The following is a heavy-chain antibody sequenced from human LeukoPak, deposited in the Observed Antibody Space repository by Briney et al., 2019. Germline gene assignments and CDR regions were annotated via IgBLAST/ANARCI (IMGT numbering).Heavy chain of an antibody. CDR2: ISAYNGNT. CDR3: ARGRQLVPNNWFDP. CDR1: GYTFTSYG. V-gene: IGHV1-18*01. Sequence: GASVKVSCRASGYTFTSYGISWVRQAPGQGLEWMGWISAYNGNTNYAQKLQGRVTMTTDTSTSTAYMELRSLRSDDTAVYYCARGRQLVPNNWFDPWGQGTLVTVSS. J-gene: IGHJ5*02. D-gene: IGHD6-6*01.